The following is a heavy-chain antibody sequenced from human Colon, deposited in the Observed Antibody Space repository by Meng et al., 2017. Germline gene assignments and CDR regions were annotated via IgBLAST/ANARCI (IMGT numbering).Heavy chain of an antibody. CDR3: ARGGNYYFDY. CDR2: IRNKANSYTT. Sequence: GESLKISCAASGFTFSDHYMDWVRQAPGQGLEWVGRIRNKANSYTTEYAASVKGRFTISRDDSKNSLYLQMNSLKTEDTAVYYCARGGNYYFDYWGQGTLVTVSS. D-gene: IGHD1-7*01. J-gene: IGHJ4*02. V-gene: IGHV3-72*01. CDR1: GFTFSDHY.